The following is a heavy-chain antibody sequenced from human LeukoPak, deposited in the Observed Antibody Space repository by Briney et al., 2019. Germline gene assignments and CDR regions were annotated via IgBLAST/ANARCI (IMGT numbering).Heavy chain of an antibody. CDR3: ARDYCSSTSCLFDY. V-gene: IGHV1-2*06. Sequence: GASVKVSCKVSGYTLTELSMHWVRQAPGQGLEWMGRINPNSGDTNYAQKFQGRVTMTRDTSISTAYMELSRLRSDDTAVYYCARDYCSSTSCLFDYWGQGTLVTVSS. CDR1: GYTLTELS. CDR2: INPNSGDT. J-gene: IGHJ4*02. D-gene: IGHD2-2*01.